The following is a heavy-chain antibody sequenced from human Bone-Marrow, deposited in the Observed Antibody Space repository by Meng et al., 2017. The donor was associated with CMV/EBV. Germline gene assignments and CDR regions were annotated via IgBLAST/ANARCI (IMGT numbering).Heavy chain of an antibody. Sequence: ASVKVSCKASGHTFTGYYMHWVRQAPGQGLEWMGWINPNSGGTNYAQKFQGRVTMTRDTSISTAYIELSRLRSDDTAVYCCAREGCSSTSCPLDAFDIWGQGTMVTVSS. CDR2: INPNSGGT. V-gene: IGHV1-2*02. D-gene: IGHD2-2*01. CDR1: GHTFTGYY. CDR3: AREGCSSTSCPLDAFDI. J-gene: IGHJ3*02.